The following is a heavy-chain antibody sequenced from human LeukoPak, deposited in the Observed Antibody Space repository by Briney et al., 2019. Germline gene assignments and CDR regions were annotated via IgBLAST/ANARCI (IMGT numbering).Heavy chain of an antibody. Sequence: GASVKVSCKTSGYTFTGYYIHWVRQAPGQGVEWMGWIDPNSGGTNYAQKFQGRVTMTRDTSISTVYMELSKLTSADTAVYRCATPSSSSWYGFDPWGQGTLVTVSS. CDR1: GYTFTGYY. V-gene: IGHV1-2*02. D-gene: IGHD6-13*01. CDR3: ATPSSSSWYGFDP. J-gene: IGHJ5*02. CDR2: IDPNSGGT.